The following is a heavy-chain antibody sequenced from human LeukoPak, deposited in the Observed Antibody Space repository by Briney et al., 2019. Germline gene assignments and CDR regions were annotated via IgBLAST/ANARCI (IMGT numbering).Heavy chain of an antibody. J-gene: IGHJ4*02. CDR2: VNNDGSST. CDR3: AKGGLRVTDY. D-gene: IGHD5/OR15-5a*01. Sequence: GGSLRLSCAASGFPFSSNWMHWVRQAPGKGLVWVSRVNNDGSSTTYADSVKGRFTISRDNAKNTLYLQMNSLRAEDTAVYYCAKGGLRVTDYWGQGTLVTVSS. V-gene: IGHV3-74*03. CDR1: GFPFSSNW.